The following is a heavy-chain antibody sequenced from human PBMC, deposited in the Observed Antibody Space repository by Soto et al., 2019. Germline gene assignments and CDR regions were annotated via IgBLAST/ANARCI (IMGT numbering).Heavy chain of an antibody. D-gene: IGHD1-1*01. CDR2: ISGSGGST. Sequence: PGGSLRLSCAASGFTFSSYAMSWVRQAPGKGLEWVSAISGSGGSTYYADSVKGRFTISRDNSKNTLYLQMNSLRAEDTAVYYCAKGSRLHDLKDAFDIWAQGTMVTVSS. J-gene: IGHJ3*02. V-gene: IGHV3-23*01. CDR1: GFTFSSYA. CDR3: AKGSRLHDLKDAFDI.